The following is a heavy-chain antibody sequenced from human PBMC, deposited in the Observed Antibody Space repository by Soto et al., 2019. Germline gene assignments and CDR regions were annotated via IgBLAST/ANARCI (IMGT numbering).Heavy chain of an antibody. V-gene: IGHV3-30-3*01. CDR3: ARDLGTASRHTARGTYLYGMDV. Sequence: QVQLVESGGGVVQPGRSLRLSCAASGFTFSSYAMHWVRQAPGKGLEWVAVISYDGTKKYFADSVKGRFTISRDNSKNALHLQVNRLRAEDTAVYYCARDLGTASRHTARGTYLYGMDVWGQGTTVTVSS. CDR2: ISYDGTKK. J-gene: IGHJ6*02. CDR1: GFTFSSYA. D-gene: IGHD1-1*01.